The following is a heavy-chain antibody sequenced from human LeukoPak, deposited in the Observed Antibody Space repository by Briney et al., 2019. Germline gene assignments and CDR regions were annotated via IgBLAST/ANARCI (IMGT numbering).Heavy chain of an antibody. Sequence: GGSLRLSCAAPGFTFTDAWIGWARQAPQRGREWVGRVKSKARGGTTDYAAPVKGRFTIARDDSEDTVDLQMNSLKTEDTAVYYCTTDHFNWGRGTLVTVSS. CDR2: VKSKARGGTT. CDR3: TTDHFN. V-gene: IGHV3-15*01. J-gene: IGHJ4*02. CDR1: GFTFTDAW.